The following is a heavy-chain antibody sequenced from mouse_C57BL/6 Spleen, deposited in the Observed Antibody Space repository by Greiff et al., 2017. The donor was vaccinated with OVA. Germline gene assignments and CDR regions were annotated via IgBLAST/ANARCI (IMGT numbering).Heavy chain of an antibody. V-gene: IGHV5-16*01. J-gene: IGHJ2*01. CDR3: ARDRPVCYGYGLDY. Sequence: EVMLVESEGGLVQPGSSMKLSCTASGFTFSDYYMAWVRQVPEKGLEWVANINYDGSSTYYLDSLKSRFIISRDNAKNILYLQMSSLKSEDTATYYCARDRPVCYGYGLDYWGQGTTLTVSS. CDR1: GFTFSDYY. CDR2: INYDGSST. D-gene: IGHD2-2*01.